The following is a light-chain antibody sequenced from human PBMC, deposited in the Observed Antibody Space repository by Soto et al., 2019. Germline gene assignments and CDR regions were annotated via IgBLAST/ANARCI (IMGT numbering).Light chain of an antibody. CDR3: SSYTCSSNPCV. J-gene: IGLJ1*01. CDR1: SSDVGGYNY. CDR2: EVS. V-gene: IGLV2-14*01. Sequence: QSALTQPASVSGSPGQSITISCTGTSSDVGGYNYVSWYQQHPGKAPKLMIYEVSNRPSGVSNRFSGSNSGNTASLTISGLQAEDEAEDDCSSYTCSSNPCVFGTGTKLTVL.